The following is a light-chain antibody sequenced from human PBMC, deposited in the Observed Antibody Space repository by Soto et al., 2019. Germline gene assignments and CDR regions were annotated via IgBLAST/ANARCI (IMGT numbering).Light chain of an antibody. CDR1: QIIANR. V-gene: IGKV3-15*01. CDR2: GAF. J-gene: IGKJ2*01. CDR3: QQYFNWPPQYT. Sequence: EIVMTQSPATLSVSPGERATLSCRASQIIANRLAWYQQKPGQAPRLLVYGAFNRATGIPTRFSGSGSATDFTLTITSLQSEYSAIYYCQQYFNWPPQYTFGQGTKLDIK.